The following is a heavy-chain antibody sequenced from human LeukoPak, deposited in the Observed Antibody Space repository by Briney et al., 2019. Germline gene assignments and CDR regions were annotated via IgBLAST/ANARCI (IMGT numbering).Heavy chain of an antibody. Sequence: GGSLRLSCAVSGLTFRDYYMGWIRQAPGKGLEWVSYITSSGGGMYYADSVKGRFTISRDNTKSSLYLQMNSPRADDTAIYYCARAYHDAFDIWGQGTMVTVSS. D-gene: IGHD2-2*01. CDR2: ITSSGGGM. CDR3: ARAYHDAFDI. V-gene: IGHV3-11*04. J-gene: IGHJ3*02. CDR1: GLTFRDYY.